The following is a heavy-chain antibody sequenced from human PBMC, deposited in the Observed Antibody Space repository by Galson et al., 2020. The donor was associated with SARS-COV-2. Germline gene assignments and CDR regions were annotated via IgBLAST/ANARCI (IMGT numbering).Heavy chain of an antibody. J-gene: IGHJ6*02. CDR2: MNPNSGNT. CDR1: GYTFTSYD. D-gene: IGHD3-22*01. V-gene: IGHV1-8*01. CDR3: ARGPWYYDSSGYYEAYGMDV. Sequence: ASVKVSCKASGYTFTSYDINWVRQATGQGLEWMGWMNPNSGNTGYAQKFQGRVTMTRNTSISTAYMELSSLRSEDTAGYYCARGPWYYDSSGYYEAYGMDVWGQGTTVTVSS.